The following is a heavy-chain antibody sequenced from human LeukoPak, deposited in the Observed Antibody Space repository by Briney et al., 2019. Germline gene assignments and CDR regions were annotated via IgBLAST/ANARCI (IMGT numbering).Heavy chain of an antibody. CDR3: ARGLMVVTAPLFDP. J-gene: IGHJ5*02. CDR2: IYYSGST. Sequence: SETLSLTCTVSGGSINSGDYYWSWIRQPPGKGLEWIGYIYYSGSTYYNPSLKSRVTISVDTSKNQFSLKLSSVTAADTAVYYCARGLMVVTAPLFDPWGQGTLVTVSS. CDR1: GGSINSGDYY. V-gene: IGHV4-30-4*01. D-gene: IGHD2-21*02.